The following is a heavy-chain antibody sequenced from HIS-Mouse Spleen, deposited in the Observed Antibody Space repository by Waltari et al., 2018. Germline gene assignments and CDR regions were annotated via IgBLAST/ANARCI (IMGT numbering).Heavy chain of an antibody. D-gene: IGHD4-4*01. CDR2: INPNSGGT. V-gene: IGHV1-2*02. Sequence: QVQLAQSGAEVKKPGASVKVSCKASGYTFTGYYMPWVRQAPGQGLEWMGWINPNSGGTNYAQKFQGRVTMTRDTSISTAYMELSRLRSDDTAVYYCARDFSEYVTTGQFDYWGQGTLVTVSS. J-gene: IGHJ4*02. CDR1: GYTFTGYY. CDR3: ARDFSEYVTTGQFDY.